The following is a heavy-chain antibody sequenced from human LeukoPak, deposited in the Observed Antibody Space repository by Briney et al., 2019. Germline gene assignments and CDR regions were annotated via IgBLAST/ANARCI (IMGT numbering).Heavy chain of an antibody. D-gene: IGHD2-2*01. J-gene: IGHJ4*02. Sequence: GRSLRLSCAASGLTFSSYAMHWVRQAPGKGLEGVAVISYDGSNKYYADSVKGRFTISRDNSKNTLYLQMNSLRAEDTAVYYCARVSFEPSVVPAAMGGYWGQGTLVTVSS. CDR3: ARVSFEPSVVPAAMGGY. V-gene: IGHV3-30-3*01. CDR2: ISYDGSNK. CDR1: GLTFSSYA.